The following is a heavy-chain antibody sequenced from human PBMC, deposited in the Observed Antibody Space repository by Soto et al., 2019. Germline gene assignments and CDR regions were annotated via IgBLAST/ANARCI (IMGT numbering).Heavy chain of an antibody. J-gene: IGHJ3*02. V-gene: IGHV1-69*06. D-gene: IGHD3-22*01. Sequence: SVKVSCKASGGTFSSYAISWVRQAPGQGLEWMGGTIPIFGTANYAQKFQGRVTITADKSTSTAYMELSSLRSEDTAVYYCARYSNYYDSSGYFDAFDIWGQGTMVTVSS. CDR1: GGTFSSYA. CDR3: ARYSNYYDSSGYFDAFDI. CDR2: TIPIFGTA.